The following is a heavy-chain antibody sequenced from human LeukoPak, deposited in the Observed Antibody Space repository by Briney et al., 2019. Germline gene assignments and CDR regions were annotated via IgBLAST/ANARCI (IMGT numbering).Heavy chain of an antibody. CDR1: GFTFSSYA. CDR2: ISYDGSNK. CDR3: ARSGVARGVISNYYYYYGMDV. J-gene: IGHJ6*04. Sequence: GRSLRLSCAASGFTFSSYAMHWVRQAPGKGLEWVAVISYDGSNKYYADSVKGRFTISRDNSKNTLYLQMNSLRAEDTAVYYCARSGVARGVISNYYYYYGMDVWGKGTTVTVSS. D-gene: IGHD3-10*01. V-gene: IGHV3-30*04.